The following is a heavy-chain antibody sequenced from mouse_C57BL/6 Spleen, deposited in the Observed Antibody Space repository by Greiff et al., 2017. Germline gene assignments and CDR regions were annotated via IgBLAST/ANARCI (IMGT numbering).Heavy chain of an antibody. D-gene: IGHD1-1*01. CDR1: GYSITSGYY. CDR2: ISYDGSN. V-gene: IGHV3-6*01. CDR3: AAGPITTVVATDYAMDY. Sequence: DVQLQESGPGLVKPSQSLSLTCSVTGYSITSGYYWNWIRQFPGNKLEWMGYISYDGSNNYNPSLKNRISITRDTSKNQFFLKLNSVTTEDTATYYCAAGPITTVVATDYAMDYWGQGTSVTVSS. J-gene: IGHJ4*01.